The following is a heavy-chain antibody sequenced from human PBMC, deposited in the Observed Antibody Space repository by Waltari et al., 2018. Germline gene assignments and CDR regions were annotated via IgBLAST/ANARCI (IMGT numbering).Heavy chain of an antibody. J-gene: IGHJ4*02. Sequence: EVQLLESGGGLVQPGGSLRLSCVASGFTFSTYAMTWVRPAPGKGLGWVSSFSGSSGRTYYADSVKGRFTISRDDSKNTLYLQMNSLRAEDTAIYYCAKDRTTMATYYFDYWGRGTLVTVSS. CDR1: GFTFSTYA. CDR2: FSGSSGRT. V-gene: IGHV3-23*01. CDR3: AKDRTTMATYYFDY. D-gene: IGHD1-1*01.